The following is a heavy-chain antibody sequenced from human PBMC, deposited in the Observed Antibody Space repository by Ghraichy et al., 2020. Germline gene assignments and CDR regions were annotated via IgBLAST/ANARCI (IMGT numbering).Heavy chain of an antibody. J-gene: IGHJ5*02. D-gene: IGHD3-16*01. CDR2: ITGTGAGR. CDR1: GFTFSNYA. V-gene: IGHV3-23*01. CDR3: TRGGGAWFDP. Sequence: GGSLRLSCVASGFTFSNYAMSWVRQAPGKGLEWIPAITGTGAGRNYPDSVKGRLTISRDNFKNTLYLQMNGLRADDTAVYHCTRGGGAWFDPWGQGTLVTV.